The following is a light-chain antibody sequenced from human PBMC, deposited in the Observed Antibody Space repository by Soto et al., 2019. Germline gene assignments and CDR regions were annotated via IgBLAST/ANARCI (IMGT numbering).Light chain of an antibody. V-gene: IGLV2-14*01. J-gene: IGLJ1*01. CDR3: SSYTSSSTYV. CDR1: SSDIGGYSY. CDR2: DVS. Sequence: QSVLTQPASVSGSPGQSIAISCTGTSSDIGGYSYVSWYQQHPGKAPKLLIYDVSLRPSGVSDRFSGSKSVNTASLSISGLQAEDEADYYCSSYTSSSTYVFGTGTKLTVL.